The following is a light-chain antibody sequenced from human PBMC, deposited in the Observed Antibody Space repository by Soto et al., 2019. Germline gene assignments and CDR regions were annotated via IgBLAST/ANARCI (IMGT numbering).Light chain of an antibody. V-gene: IGKV3-20*01. J-gene: IGKJ1*01. CDR1: QSVSSSY. CDR3: QQYGSSPLT. CDR2: GAS. Sequence: EIVLTQSPGTLSLSPGERATLSCRSSQSVSSSYLAWYQQKPGQAPRLLIYGASSRATGIPDRFSGSVSGTDFTLTIIRLEPEDFAVYYCQQYGSSPLTFGQGTKVEIK.